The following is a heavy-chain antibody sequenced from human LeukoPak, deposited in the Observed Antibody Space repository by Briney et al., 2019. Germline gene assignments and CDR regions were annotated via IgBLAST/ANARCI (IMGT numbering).Heavy chain of an antibody. CDR1: GGSFSGYY. D-gene: IGHD3-10*01. CDR3: ARHGEYYFDY. Sequence: SETLSLTCAVYGGSFSGYYWSWIRQPPGKGLEWIGQISRRGNTNYNPSLKSRVTISVDTSKNQLSLKLSTVTAADTALYYCARHGEYYFDYWGQGTLVTVSS. J-gene: IGHJ4*02. V-gene: IGHV4-34*01. CDR2: ISRRGNT.